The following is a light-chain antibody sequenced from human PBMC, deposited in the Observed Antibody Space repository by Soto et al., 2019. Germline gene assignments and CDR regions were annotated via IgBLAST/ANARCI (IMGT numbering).Light chain of an antibody. CDR3: QQRSPIT. V-gene: IGKV3-11*01. CDR2: DAS. J-gene: IGKJ5*01. CDR1: QSVSSF. Sequence: EIVLTQSPATLSLSPGERATLTCRASQSVSSFLAWYQHKPGQPPRLLIYDASNRATGVPARFSGSGSGTDHTLTISSLEPEDSAVYYCQQRSPITFGQGTRLEIK.